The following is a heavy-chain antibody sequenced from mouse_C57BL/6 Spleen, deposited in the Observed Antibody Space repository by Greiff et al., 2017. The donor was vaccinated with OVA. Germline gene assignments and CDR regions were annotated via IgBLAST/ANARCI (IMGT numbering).Heavy chain of an antibody. J-gene: IGHJ2*01. CDR3: TTYDYDMYFDY. CDR1: GFNIKDDY. V-gene: IGHV14-4*01. D-gene: IGHD2-4*01. CDR2: IDPENGDT. Sequence: VQLQQSGAELVRPGASVKLSCTASGFNIKDDYMHWVKQRPEQGLEWIGWIDPENGDTEYASKFQGKATITADTSSNTAYLQLSSLTSEDTAVYYCTTYDYDMYFDYWGQGTTLTVSS.